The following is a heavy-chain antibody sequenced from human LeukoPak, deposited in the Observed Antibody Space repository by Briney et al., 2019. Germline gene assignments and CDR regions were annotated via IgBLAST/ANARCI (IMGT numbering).Heavy chain of an antibody. CDR2: IYYSGST. V-gene: IGHV4-39*01. Sequence: PSETLSLTCTVSGGSISSSSYYWGWIRQPPGKGLEWIGSIYYSGSTYYNPSLKSRVTISVDTSKSQFSLKLSSVTAADTAVYYCASESGYDSHGMDVWGQGTTVTVSS. J-gene: IGHJ6*02. CDR1: GGSISSSSYY. D-gene: IGHD5-12*01. CDR3: ASESGYDSHGMDV.